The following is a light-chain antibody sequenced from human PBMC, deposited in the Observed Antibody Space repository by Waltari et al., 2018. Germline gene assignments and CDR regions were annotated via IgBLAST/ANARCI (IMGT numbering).Light chain of an antibody. Sequence: QSVLTQPPSVSGAPGQRVTISCTGNRSNIGAGYDVHWYHQLPGSAPKLLIYTNANRPAGVPDRFSGSKSGTSASLAITGLQAEDEAHYYCQSYDNSLSGVVFGGGTKLTVL. V-gene: IGLV1-40*01. CDR2: TNA. J-gene: IGLJ2*01. CDR1: RSNIGAGYD. CDR3: QSYDNSLSGVV.